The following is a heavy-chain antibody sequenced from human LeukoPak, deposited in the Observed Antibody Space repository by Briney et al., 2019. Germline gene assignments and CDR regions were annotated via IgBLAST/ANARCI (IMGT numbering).Heavy chain of an antibody. D-gene: IGHD2-2*01. V-gene: IGHV1-18*01. CDR2: ISPYNGNT. CDR1: GGTFSSYD. CDR3: ARDLIRYCSSTSCRFFDY. J-gene: IGHJ4*02. Sequence: GASVKVSCKASGGTFSSYDINWVRQATGQGLEWMGWISPYNGNTNYAQKLQGRVTLTTDTSTSTAYMELRSLRSDDTAVYYCARDLIRYCSSTSCRFFDYWGQGTLVTVSS.